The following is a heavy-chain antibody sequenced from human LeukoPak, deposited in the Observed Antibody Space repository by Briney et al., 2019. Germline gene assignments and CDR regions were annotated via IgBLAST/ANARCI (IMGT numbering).Heavy chain of an antibody. J-gene: IGHJ5*02. V-gene: IGHV4-38-2*02. Sequence: SETLSLTCTVSGYSISSGYFWGWIRQPPGKGLEWIGSIYYSGTTYYNPSLKSRVTISVDTSKNQFSLKLRSVTAADTAVYYCARVTSRLGWFDPWGQGTLVTVSS. CDR1: GYSISSGYF. D-gene: IGHD1-14*01. CDR2: IYYSGTT. CDR3: ARVTSRLGWFDP.